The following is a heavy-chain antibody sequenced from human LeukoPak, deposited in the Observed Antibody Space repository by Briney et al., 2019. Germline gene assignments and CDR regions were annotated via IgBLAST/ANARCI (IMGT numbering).Heavy chain of an antibody. D-gene: IGHD1-20*01. CDR1: GGSISSYY. CDR3: ARHGKYNWRVTRGPFDY. CDR2: IYYSGST. J-gene: IGHJ4*02. Sequence: SETLSLTCTVSGGSISSYYWSWIRQPPGKGLEWIGYIYYSGSTNYNPSLKSRVTISVDTSKDQFSLKLSSVTAADTAVYYCARHGKYNWRVTRGPFDYWGQGTLVTVSS. V-gene: IGHV4-59*01.